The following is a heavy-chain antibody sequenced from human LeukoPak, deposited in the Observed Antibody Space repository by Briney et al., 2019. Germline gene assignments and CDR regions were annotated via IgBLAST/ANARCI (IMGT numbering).Heavy chain of an antibody. D-gene: IGHD4-23*01. CDR1: GFTFSSYE. J-gene: IGHJ4*02. Sequence: GRSLRLSCAASGFTFSSYEMNWVRQAPGKGLEWLSYISSSGSTIYYADSVKGRFPISRDNAKNSLYLQMNSLRAEDTAVYYCAREGAYGGVFDYWGQGSLVTVSS. CDR2: ISSSGSTI. V-gene: IGHV3-48*03. CDR3: AREGAYGGVFDY.